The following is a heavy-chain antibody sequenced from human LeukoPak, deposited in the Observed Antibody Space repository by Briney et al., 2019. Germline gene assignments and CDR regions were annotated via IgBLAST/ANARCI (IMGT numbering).Heavy chain of an antibody. Sequence: GASVKVSCKASGYTFTSYGISWVRLAPGQGLEWMGWISAYNGNTNYAQKLQGRVTMTTDTSTSTAYMELRSLRSDDTAVYYCARDEAQRYDFWSGYYPPDPFDIWGQGTMVTVSS. CDR1: GYTFTSYG. J-gene: IGHJ3*02. CDR3: ARDEAQRYDFWSGYYPPDPFDI. CDR2: ISAYNGNT. V-gene: IGHV1-18*01. D-gene: IGHD3-3*01.